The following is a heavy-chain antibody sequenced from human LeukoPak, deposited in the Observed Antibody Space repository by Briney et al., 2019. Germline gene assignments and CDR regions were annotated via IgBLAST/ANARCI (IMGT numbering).Heavy chain of an antibody. CDR1: GFTFRSFA. CDR2: ISAGGDAT. Sequence: PGGSLRLSCAASGFTFRSFAMSWVRQAPGKGLEWVSGISAGGDATYYADSAKGRFTISRDNSKNTLFLQMNSLRAEDTAVYFCVRDPNCSEAPCRSPYFDYWGQGTLVSVSP. D-gene: IGHD2-15*01. J-gene: IGHJ4*02. V-gene: IGHV3-23*01. CDR3: VRDPNCSEAPCRSPYFDY.